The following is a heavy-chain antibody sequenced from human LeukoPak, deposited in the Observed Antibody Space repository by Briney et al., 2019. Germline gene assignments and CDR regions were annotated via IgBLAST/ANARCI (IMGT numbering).Heavy chain of an antibody. V-gene: IGHV1-58*02. J-gene: IGHJ4*02. CDR2: IVVGSGNT. Sequence: SVKVSCKASGFTFTSSAMRWVRQARGQRLEWIGWIVVGSGNTNYAQKFQERVTIARDMSTSTAYKELSSLRSEDTAVYYCAAVPDYYDSSGYYFYFDYWGQGTLVTVSS. D-gene: IGHD3-22*01. CDR3: AAVPDYYDSSGYYFYFDY. CDR1: GFTFTSSA.